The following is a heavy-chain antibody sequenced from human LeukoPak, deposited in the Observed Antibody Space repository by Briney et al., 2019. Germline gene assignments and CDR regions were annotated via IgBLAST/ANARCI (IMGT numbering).Heavy chain of an antibody. CDR3: ARGRGYYGSGSYYPLHHNWFDP. CDR1: GYTFTSYY. D-gene: IGHD3-10*01. J-gene: IGHJ5*02. Sequence: ASVKVSCKASGYTFTSYYMHWVRQAPGQGLEWMGIINPSGGSTSYAQKFQGRVTMTRDTSTSTVYMELSSLRSEDTAVYYCARGRGYYGSGSYYPLHHNWFDPWGQGTLVTVSS. V-gene: IGHV1-46*01. CDR2: INPSGGST.